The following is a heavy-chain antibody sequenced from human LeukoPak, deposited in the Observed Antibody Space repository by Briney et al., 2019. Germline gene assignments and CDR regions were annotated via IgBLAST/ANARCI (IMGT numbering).Heavy chain of an antibody. D-gene: IGHD1-26*01. V-gene: IGHV4-38-2*01. J-gene: IGHJ4*02. CDR1: GYSISSGYY. Sequence: PSETLSLTCAVSGYSISSGYYWGWIRQPPGKGLEWIGSIYHSGSTYYNPSLKSRVTISVDTSKNQFSLKLSSVTAADTAVYYCARLGRGATTFYYWGQGTLVTVSS. CDR3: ARLGRGATTFYY. CDR2: IYHSGST.